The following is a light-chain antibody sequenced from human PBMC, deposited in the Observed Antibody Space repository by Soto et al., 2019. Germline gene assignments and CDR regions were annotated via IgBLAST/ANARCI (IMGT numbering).Light chain of an antibody. CDR1: QSVSSY. Sequence: EIVLTQSPATLSLSPGERATLSCRASQSVSSYLAWYQQKPGQAPRLLIYDASNRATGIPARFSGSGSGTDFTLTISSLEPEDFAVYYCQQRRNLFGPGTKVDIK. CDR2: DAS. CDR3: QQRRNL. V-gene: IGKV3-11*01. J-gene: IGKJ3*01.